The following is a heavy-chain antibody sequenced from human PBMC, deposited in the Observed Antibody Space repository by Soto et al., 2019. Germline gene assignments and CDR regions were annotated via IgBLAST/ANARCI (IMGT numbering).Heavy chain of an antibody. J-gene: IGHJ4*02. D-gene: IGHD2-15*01. CDR1: GGAFSSYT. V-gene: IGHV1-69*02. CDR3: ASSVGSIVVVVAAHGADY. CDR2: IIPILGIA. Sequence: SVEVCWAASGGAFSSYTRSWVRQAPGQGLEWMGRIIPILGIANYAQKFQGRVTITADKSTSTAYMELSSLRSEDTAVYYCASSVGSIVVVVAAHGADYWVQGTLVTVSS.